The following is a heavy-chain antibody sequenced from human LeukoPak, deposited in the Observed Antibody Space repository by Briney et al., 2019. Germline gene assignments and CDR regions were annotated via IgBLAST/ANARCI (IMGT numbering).Heavy chain of an antibody. CDR3: ARDPSTYYYDSSGYYGHDY. V-gene: IGHV4-38-2*02. Sequence: SETLSLTCTVSGYSISSGYYWGWIRQPPGKGLEWIGSVYHSGSTYYNPSLKSRVTISVDTSKNQFSLKLSSVTAADTAVYYCARDPSTYYYDSSGYYGHDYWGQGTLVTVSS. CDR1: GYSISSGYY. D-gene: IGHD3-22*01. CDR2: VYHSGST. J-gene: IGHJ4*02.